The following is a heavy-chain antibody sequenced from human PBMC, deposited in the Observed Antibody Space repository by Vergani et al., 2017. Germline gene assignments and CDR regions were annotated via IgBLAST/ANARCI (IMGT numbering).Heavy chain of an antibody. D-gene: IGHD2-15*01. CDR2: ICHTEDT. V-gene: IGHV4-4*03. J-gene: IGHJ4*02. Sequence: QVQLQESGPGLVKPPGTLSLTCAVSGDSISSNNCWTWVRQPPGKGLEWIGEICHTEDTKYSPSLKSRVTVSVDGSRNLFSLRLNSVTAADTAVYYCSTIGYRGWGYSFAFWGQGILVTVSS. CDR1: GDSISSNNC. CDR3: STIGYRGWGYSFAF.